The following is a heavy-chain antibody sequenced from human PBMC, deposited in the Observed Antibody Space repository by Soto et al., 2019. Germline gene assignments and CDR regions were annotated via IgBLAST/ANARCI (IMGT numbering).Heavy chain of an antibody. V-gene: IGHV1-24*01. J-gene: IGHJ6*02. CDR1: GYTLTELS. D-gene: IGHD3-3*01. CDR2: FDPEDGET. CDR3: ATFFCSGYSWYGMDV. Sequence: QVQLVQSGAEVKKPGASVKVCCKVSGYTLTELSMHWVRQAPGKGREWMGGFDPEDGETIYAQKFQGRVTMTEDRSTDTAYMEVSSLRSEDTAVYYCATFFCSGYSWYGMDVWGQGTTVTVSS.